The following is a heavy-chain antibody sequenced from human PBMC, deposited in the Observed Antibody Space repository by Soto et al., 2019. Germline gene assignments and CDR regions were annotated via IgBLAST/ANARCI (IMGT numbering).Heavy chain of an antibody. V-gene: IGHV1-46*01. Sequence: PGGSLRVYXVASGFTFSRFSMHWVRQAPGQGLEWMGIINPSGGSTSYAQKFQGRVTMTRDTSTSTVYMELSSLRSEDTAVYYCARDKYVLRYFDWSPVYWGQVTLVTVS. D-gene: IGHD3-9*01. CDR2: INPSGGST. J-gene: IGHJ4*02. CDR3: ARDKYVLRYFDWSPVY. CDR1: GFTFSRFS.